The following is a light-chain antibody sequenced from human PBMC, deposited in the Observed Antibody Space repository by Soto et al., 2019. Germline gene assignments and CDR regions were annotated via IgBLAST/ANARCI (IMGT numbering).Light chain of an antibody. CDR2: TAS. V-gene: IGKV1-8*01. CDR3: QQYYSYPLA. Sequence: AIRMTQSPSSFSASTGDRVTITCRASQRINTYLAWYQQKPGKAPKLLIYTASTLQSGVPSRFSGSGSGTDFTLSISGLQSEGFVSYYCQQYYSYPLAFGQGTRLVIK. CDR1: QRINTY. J-gene: IGKJ5*01.